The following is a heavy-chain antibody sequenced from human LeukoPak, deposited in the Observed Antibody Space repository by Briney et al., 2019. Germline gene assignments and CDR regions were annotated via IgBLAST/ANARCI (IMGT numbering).Heavy chain of an antibody. J-gene: IGHJ2*01. D-gene: IGHD2-2*02. CDR2: INHSGST. V-gene: IGHV4-34*01. CDR1: GGSFSGYY. CDR3: ARDIVVVPAAIQYFDL. Sequence: PSETLSLTCAVYGGSFSGYYWSWLRQPPGKGLEWIGEINHSGSTNYNPSLKSRVNISVDTSKNQFSLKLSSVTAADTAVYYCARDIVVVPAAIQYFDLWGRGTLVTVSS.